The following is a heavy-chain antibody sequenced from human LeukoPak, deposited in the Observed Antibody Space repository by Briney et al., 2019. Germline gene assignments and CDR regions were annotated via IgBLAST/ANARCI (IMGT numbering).Heavy chain of an antibody. J-gene: IGHJ4*02. CDR3: ARGGNGDYDTYFDY. Sequence: SETLSLTCAAYGGSFSGYYWSWIRQPPGKGLEWIGEINHSGSTNYNPSLKSRVTISVDTSKNQFSLKLTSVTAADTAVYYCARGGNGDYDTYFDYWGRGTPVPVSS. CDR1: GGSFSGYY. D-gene: IGHD4-17*01. V-gene: IGHV4-34*01. CDR2: INHSGST.